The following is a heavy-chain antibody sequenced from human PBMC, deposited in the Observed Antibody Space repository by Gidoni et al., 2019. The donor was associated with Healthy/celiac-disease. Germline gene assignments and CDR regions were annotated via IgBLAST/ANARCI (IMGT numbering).Heavy chain of an antibody. CDR1: GGSFRGYY. D-gene: IGHD3-22*01. V-gene: IGHV4-34*01. CDR2: ISHSGST. J-gene: IGHJ3*02. Sequence: QVQRQQWGAGLLTPSETLSLTCAVYGGSFRGYYWSWIRQPPGKGLEWIGEISHSGSTNYNPSLKSRVTISVDTSKNQFSLKLSSVTAADTAVYYCARGRGYDSSCYYPYDAFDIWGQGTMVTVSS. CDR3: ARGRGYDSSCYYPYDAFDI.